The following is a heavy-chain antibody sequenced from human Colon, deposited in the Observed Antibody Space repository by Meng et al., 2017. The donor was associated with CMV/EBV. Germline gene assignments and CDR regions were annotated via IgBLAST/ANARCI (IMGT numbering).Heavy chain of an antibody. CDR2: IYRGTA. CDR3: GRGERSGRPY. Sequence: SETPSLTCTVSGDSVSSETSYWAWVRQPPGKGLEWIGYIYRGTATLNPSLESRVTISPDTSKNQFSLKVNSVTAADTAVYYCGRGERSGRPYWGQGALVTVSS. D-gene: IGHD1-26*01. CDR1: GDSVSSETSY. J-gene: IGHJ4*02. V-gene: IGHV4-61*01.